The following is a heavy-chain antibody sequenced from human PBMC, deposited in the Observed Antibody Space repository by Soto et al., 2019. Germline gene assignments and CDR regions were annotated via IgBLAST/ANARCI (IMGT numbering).Heavy chain of an antibody. V-gene: IGHV3-23*01. D-gene: IGHD2-15*01. Sequence: EVHLLESGGGLVQPGGSLRLSCAASGFMFSAYAMHWVRQAPGQGLEWVSSMSGTSDDRYYADSVKGRFTVSRDSSTDTLYLQLNSLRAEDTALSFCAREDGGGPFDYWGQGTLVIVSS. CDR3: AREDGGGPFDY. CDR1: GFMFSAYA. CDR2: MSGTSDDR. J-gene: IGHJ4*02.